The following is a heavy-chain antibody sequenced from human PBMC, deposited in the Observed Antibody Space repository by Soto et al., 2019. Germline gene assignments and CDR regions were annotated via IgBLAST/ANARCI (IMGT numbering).Heavy chain of an antibody. V-gene: IGHV3-30*03. D-gene: IGHD1-26*01. CDR3: ARSPYSVSYLAYFDY. Sequence: QVQLVESGGGVVQPGRSLRLSCAASGFTFSSYGMHWVRQAPGKGLEWVAVISYDGSNKYYADSVKGRFTISRDNSKNTLYPQMNSLRAEDTALYYCARSPYSVSYLAYFDYWGQGTLVTVSS. CDR1: GFTFSSYG. CDR2: ISYDGSNK. J-gene: IGHJ4*02.